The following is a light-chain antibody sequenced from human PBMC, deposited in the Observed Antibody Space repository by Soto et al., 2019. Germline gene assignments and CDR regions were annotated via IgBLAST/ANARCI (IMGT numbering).Light chain of an antibody. CDR3: QQRVNCPRVT. Sequence: EIVLTQSPATLSLSPGERATLSCRASQSVSSYLAWYQQKPGQAPRLLIYDASNMATGIPARFSGSGSGTNVLSTISSLETDDFSVYYFQQRVNCPRVTVDRGTRLEFK. J-gene: IGKJ5*01. CDR1: QSVSSY. CDR2: DAS. V-gene: IGKV3-11*01.